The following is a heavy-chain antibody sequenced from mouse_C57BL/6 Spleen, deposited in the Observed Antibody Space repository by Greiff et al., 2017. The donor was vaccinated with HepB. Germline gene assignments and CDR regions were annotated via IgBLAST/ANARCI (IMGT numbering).Heavy chain of an antibody. CDR1: GYTFTDYY. J-gene: IGHJ4*01. D-gene: IGHD1-1*01. Sequence: EVQLQQSGPVLVKPGASVKMSCKASGYTFTDYYMNWVKQSHGKSLEWIGVINPYNGGTSYKQKFKGKATLTVDKSSSTAYMELNSLTSEDSAVYYWARRESSSDAMDYWGQGTSVTVSS. CDR2: INPYNGGT. V-gene: IGHV1-19*01. CDR3: ARRESSSDAMDY.